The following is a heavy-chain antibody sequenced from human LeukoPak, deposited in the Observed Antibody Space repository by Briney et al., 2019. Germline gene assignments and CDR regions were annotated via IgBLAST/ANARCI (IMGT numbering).Heavy chain of an antibody. CDR3: ARWGIAAAGPTQYYYYYGMDV. CDR2: IHYTGAT. V-gene: IGHV4-34*01. CDR1: GGSITGYY. J-gene: IGHJ6*02. D-gene: IGHD6-13*01. Sequence: SETLSLTCAVYGGSITGYYWSWIRQTPGRGLEWVGEIHYTGATSYNPSLKSRATISTDTSKNQFSLRLSSVTAADTAVYYCARWGIAAAGPTQYYYYYGMDVWGQGTTVTVSS.